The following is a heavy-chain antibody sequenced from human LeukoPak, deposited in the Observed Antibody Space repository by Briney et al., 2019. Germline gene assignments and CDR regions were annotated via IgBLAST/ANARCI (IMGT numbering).Heavy chain of an antibody. CDR2: IYYRGGT. D-gene: IGHD2-2*01. CDR1: GGSFNSGDYF. Sequence: LQTLSLTCTVSGGSFNSGDYFWSWIRQPPGKGLEWIGYIYYRGGTYYNPSLESRVTISIDTSKNQFSLRLSSVTAADTAVYYCAREVNIPAAGESDGFDIWGQGAVVTVSS. CDR3: AREVNIPAAGESDGFDI. V-gene: IGHV4-30-4*08. J-gene: IGHJ3*02.